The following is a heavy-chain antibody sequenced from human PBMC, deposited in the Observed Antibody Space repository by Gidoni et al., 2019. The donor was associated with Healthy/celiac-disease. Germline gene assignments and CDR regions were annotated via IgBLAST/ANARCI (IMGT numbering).Heavy chain of an antibody. D-gene: IGHD4-17*01. CDR1: GGSFSSYY. Sequence: QVQLQQWGAGLLKPSETLSITCAVYGGSFSSYYWSWIRQPPGKGLEWIGEINHSGSTNYNPSLKSRVTISVDTSKNQFSLKLSSVTAADTAVYYCASVSPPPNRTVGPRNRTHDYWGQGTLVTVSS. V-gene: IGHV4-34*01. CDR2: INHSGST. J-gene: IGHJ4*02. CDR3: ASVSPPPNRTVGPRNRTHDY.